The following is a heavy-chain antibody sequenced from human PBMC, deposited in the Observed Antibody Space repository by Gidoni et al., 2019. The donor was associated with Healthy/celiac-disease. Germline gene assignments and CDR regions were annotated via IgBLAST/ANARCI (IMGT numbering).Heavy chain of an antibody. CDR1: GGTFSSYA. Sequence: QVQLVQSGAEVKKPGSSVKVSCKASGGTFSSYAISWVRQAPGQGLEGMGGIIPIFGTANYAQKFQGRGTITADKSTSTAYMELSSLRSEDTAVYYCARAPEYSSGWFPYDYWGQGTLVTVSS. CDR3: ARAPEYSSGWFPYDY. CDR2: IIPIFGTA. V-gene: IGHV1-69*06. D-gene: IGHD6-19*01. J-gene: IGHJ4*02.